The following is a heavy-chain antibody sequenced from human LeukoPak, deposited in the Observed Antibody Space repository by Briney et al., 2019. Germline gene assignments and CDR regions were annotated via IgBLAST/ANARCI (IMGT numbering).Heavy chain of an antibody. V-gene: IGHV1-2*02. CDR3: ARVPAPYCSGGSCYSDFFDY. CDR1: GYTFTGYY. D-gene: IGHD2-15*01. J-gene: IGHJ4*02. CDR2: INPNSGGT. Sequence: ASVKVSRKASGYTFTGYYMHWVRQAPGQGLEWMGWINPNSGGTNYAQKFQGRVTMTRDTSISTAYMELSRLRSDDTAVYYCARVPAPYCSGGSCYSDFFDYWGQGTLVTVSS.